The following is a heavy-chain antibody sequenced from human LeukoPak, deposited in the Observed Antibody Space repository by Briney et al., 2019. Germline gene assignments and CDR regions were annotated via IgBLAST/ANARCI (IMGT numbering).Heavy chain of an antibody. CDR1: GFTFSSHW. CDR2: INGDGSNT. Sequence: GSLRLSCAASGFTFSSHWMHWVRHAPGKGLGWVSRINGDGSNTTYADSVKGRFTISRDNAKNTLYLQMNSLRAEDTAVYYCAKEHSSGWDLYYFDYWGQGTLVTVSS. D-gene: IGHD6-19*01. J-gene: IGHJ4*02. V-gene: IGHV3-74*03. CDR3: AKEHSSGWDLYYFDY.